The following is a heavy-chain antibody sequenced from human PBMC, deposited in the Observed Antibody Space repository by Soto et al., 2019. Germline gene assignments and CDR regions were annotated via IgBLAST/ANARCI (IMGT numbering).Heavy chain of an antibody. Sequence: SETLSLTCIVSRGSISNYFWTWIRQPPGRGLEWIGYISYSGTTNYNASLKSRVTISVDTSANQFSLRVRSVTAADTAVYCCARIRGLGEVSAYFDPRGQGARVPVSS. CDR2: ISYSGTT. J-gene: IGHJ4*02. V-gene: IGHV4-59*01. D-gene: IGHD3-16*01. CDR3: ARIRGLGEVSAYFDP. CDR1: RGSISNYF.